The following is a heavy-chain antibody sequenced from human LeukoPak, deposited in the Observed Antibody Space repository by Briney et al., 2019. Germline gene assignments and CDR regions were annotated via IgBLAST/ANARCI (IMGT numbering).Heavy chain of an antibody. V-gene: IGHV3-9*03. Sequence: PGGSLRLSCAASGFIFDDYAMHWVRQAPGKGLEWVSGINWNSGTIGYADSVKGRFTISRDNAKNSLYLQMNSLRADDMAIYYCARDRFRYCSGAYCSHFEFWGQGTLVSVSS. CDR2: INWNSGTI. D-gene: IGHD2-15*01. CDR1: GFIFDDYA. CDR3: ARDRFRYCSGAYCSHFEF. J-gene: IGHJ4*02.